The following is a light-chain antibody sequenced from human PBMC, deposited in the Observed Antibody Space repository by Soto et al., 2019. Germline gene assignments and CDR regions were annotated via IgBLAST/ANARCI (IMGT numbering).Light chain of an antibody. V-gene: IGKV3-11*01. Sequence: EIALTQSPATLSLSPGERATLSCRASQSVSSYLAWYQQKPGQAPRLLIYDASNRATAIPARFSGSGSGTDFTLTISSLEPEDFAVYDCQQRSNWPLTFGGGTKVEIK. J-gene: IGKJ4*01. CDR2: DAS. CDR1: QSVSSY. CDR3: QQRSNWPLT.